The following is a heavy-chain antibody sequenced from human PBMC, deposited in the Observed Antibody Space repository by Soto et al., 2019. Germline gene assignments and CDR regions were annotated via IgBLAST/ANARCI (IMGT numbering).Heavy chain of an antibody. CDR2: INHSGST. CDR3: AGNIVATISPFDY. D-gene: IGHD5-12*01. Sequence: QVQLQQWGAGLLKPSETLSLTCAVYGESFSGYYWSWIRQPPGKGLEWIGEINHSGSTNYNPSLKSRYTMSEDTSKNQFSLKLSSVTAADTAMYYCAGNIVATISPFDYWGQGTLVTVSS. J-gene: IGHJ4*02. CDR1: GESFSGYY. V-gene: IGHV4-34*02.